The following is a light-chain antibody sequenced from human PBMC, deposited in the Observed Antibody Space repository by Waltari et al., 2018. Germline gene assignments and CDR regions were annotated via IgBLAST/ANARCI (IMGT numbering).Light chain of an antibody. CDR2: GNS. J-gene: IGLJ2*01. CDR3: QSYDSSLPVV. CDR1: SPNIGAGYD. V-gene: IGLV1-40*01. Sequence: QSVLTQPPSVSGAPGQRVPISCTGSSPNIGAGYDVHWYQQLPGTAPKLHIYGNSNRPSGVPDRFSGSKSGTSASLAITGLQAEDEADYYCQSYDSSLPVVFGGGTKLTVL.